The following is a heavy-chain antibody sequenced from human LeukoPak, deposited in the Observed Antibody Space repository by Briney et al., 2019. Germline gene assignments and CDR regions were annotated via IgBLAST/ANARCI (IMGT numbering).Heavy chain of an antibody. Sequence: PGGSLGLSCAASGFTFSSYAVSWVRQAPGKGLEWVSTISASGGNTYYADSVKGRFTISRDNSKNTLYLQMNSLRAEDTAVYYCAKSDSSGYYSNFDYWGQGTLVTVSS. J-gene: IGHJ4*02. D-gene: IGHD3-22*01. CDR2: ISASGGNT. V-gene: IGHV3-23*01. CDR1: GFTFSSYA. CDR3: AKSDSSGYYSNFDY.